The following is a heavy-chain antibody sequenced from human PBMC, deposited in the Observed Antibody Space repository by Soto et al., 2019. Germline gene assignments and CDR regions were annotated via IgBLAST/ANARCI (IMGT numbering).Heavy chain of an antibody. J-gene: IGHJ4*02. V-gene: IGHV3-30*18. CDR1: GFTFSSYG. CDR3: PNLYGGKGDY. CDR2: ISYDGSNK. Sequence: QVQLVESGGGVVQPGRSLRLSCAASGFTFSSYGMHWVRQAPGKGLEWVAVISYDGSNKYYADSVKGRFTISRDNSKNTLYLQMNSLRAEDTAVYYCPNLYGGKGDYWGQGTLVTVSS. D-gene: IGHD4-17*01.